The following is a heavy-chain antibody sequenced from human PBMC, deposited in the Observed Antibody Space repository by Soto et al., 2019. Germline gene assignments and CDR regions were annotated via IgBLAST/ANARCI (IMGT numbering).Heavy chain of an antibody. Sequence: QVQLVESGGGVVQPGRSLSLSCAASGFTFSSYAMHLVRQAPGKGREWVAVISYDGSNKYYADSVKGRFTISRDNSKNKLYRQMNSLRAEDTSVYYCARERHSYYDMDVWGQGTTVTVSS. CDR3: ARERHSYYDMDV. V-gene: IGHV3-30-3*01. CDR1: GFTFSSYA. J-gene: IGHJ6*02. CDR2: ISYDGSNK.